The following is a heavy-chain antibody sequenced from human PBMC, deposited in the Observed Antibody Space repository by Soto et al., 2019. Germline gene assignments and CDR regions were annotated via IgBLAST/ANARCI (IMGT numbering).Heavy chain of an antibody. D-gene: IGHD3-3*01. Sequence: GGSLRLSCEASGFTFNSYAMSWVRQAPGKGLEWVSSITASGRNSYYADSVKGRFTISRDQSKNTLFLQMSSLRAEDTALYYCAKLTAYYDFWSGSDFDYRGQGALVTVSS. V-gene: IGHV3-23*01. CDR2: ITASGRNS. CDR3: AKLTAYYDFWSGSDFDY. CDR1: GFTFNSYA. J-gene: IGHJ4*02.